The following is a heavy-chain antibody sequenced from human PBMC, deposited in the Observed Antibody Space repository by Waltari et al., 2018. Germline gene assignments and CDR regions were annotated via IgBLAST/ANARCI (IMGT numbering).Heavy chain of an antibody. D-gene: IGHD4-17*01. J-gene: IGHJ4*02. Sequence: EVLLVESGGGLVQPGGSLGLSWAASGFPFSDHYMDWVRRGPGKGLEWVGRIRNKASSYSTNYAASVKGRFTVSRDDSKNSLYLQMNSLKTEDTAVYYCVRDRGDYVTDYWGQGTLVTVSS. CDR3: VRDRGDYVTDY. V-gene: IGHV3-72*01. CDR1: GFPFSDHY. CDR2: IRNKASSYST.